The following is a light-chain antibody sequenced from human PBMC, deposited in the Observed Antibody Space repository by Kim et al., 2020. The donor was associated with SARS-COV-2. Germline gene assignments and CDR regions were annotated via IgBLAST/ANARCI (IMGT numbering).Light chain of an antibody. Sequence: GKAVTSACPRGSGSIDDNYVQWYQQRPGCVPTTVIYEDDQRPSGVSDRFSGSIDNSSNSASLTISGLKTEDEADYYCQSYNRSNVVFGGGTQLTVL. V-gene: IGLV6-57*03. J-gene: IGLJ2*01. CDR1: SGSIDDNY. CDR2: EDD. CDR3: QSYNRSNVV.